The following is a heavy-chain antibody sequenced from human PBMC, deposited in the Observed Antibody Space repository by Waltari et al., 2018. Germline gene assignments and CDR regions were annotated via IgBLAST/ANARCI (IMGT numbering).Heavy chain of an antibody. D-gene: IGHD2-15*01. CDR2: VHRSGRT. V-gene: IGHV4-4*02. J-gene: IGHJ4*02. CDR1: GASMSGNSW. Sequence: QLQLQESGPGLVKPSGTLSLTCVVSGASMSGNSWWSWFRQSPDQGLEWIGQVHRSGRTNYNPSFASRAIVSLDTSMNRFSLRILSATAADTAVYYCARDLGRGLFLDSWGQGTLVTVSP. CDR3: ARDLGRGLFLDS.